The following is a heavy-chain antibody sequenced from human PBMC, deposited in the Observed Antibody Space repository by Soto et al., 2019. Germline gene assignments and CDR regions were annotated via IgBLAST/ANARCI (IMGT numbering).Heavy chain of an antibody. CDR3: AKGGGNYPTYGMDV. V-gene: IGHV3-23*01. CDR2: ISGSGGST. D-gene: IGHD1-1*01. CDR1: GFSFSNYA. J-gene: IGHJ6*02. Sequence: GGSLRLSCAASGFSFSNYAMKWVRQAPGKGLEWVSGISGSGGSTYYADSVKGRFTISRDNSKNTLYLQMNSLRVEDTAVYYCAKGGGNYPTYGMDVWGQGTTVTVSS.